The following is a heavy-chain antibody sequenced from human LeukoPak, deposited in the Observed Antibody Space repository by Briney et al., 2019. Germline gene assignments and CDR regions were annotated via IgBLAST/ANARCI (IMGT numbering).Heavy chain of an antibody. CDR1: GGSISSSSYY. V-gene: IGHV4-39*01. J-gene: IGHJ4*02. Sequence: PSETLSLTCTVSGGSISSSSYYWGWIRQPPGEGLEWIGSIYYSGSTYYNPSLKSRVTISVDTSKNQFSLKLSSVTAADTAVYCCARNSLDCSSTSCYDYWGQGTLVTVSS. D-gene: IGHD2-2*01. CDR2: IYYSGST. CDR3: ARNSLDCSSTSCYDY.